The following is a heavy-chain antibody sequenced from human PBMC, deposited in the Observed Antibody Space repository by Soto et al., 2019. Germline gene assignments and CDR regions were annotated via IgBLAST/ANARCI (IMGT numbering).Heavy chain of an antibody. J-gene: IGHJ4*02. V-gene: IGHV1-46*03. Sequence: QVQLVQSGAEVKKPGASVKVSCKASGYTFTSYYMHWVRQAPGQGLEWMGIINPSGGSTSYAQKFQGRVTMTRDTSTSTVYMELSSLRSEDTAMYYCARVINVDQLRFGLLSFDYWGQGTLVTVSS. D-gene: IGHD2-2*01. CDR2: INPSGGST. CDR3: ARVINVDQLRFGLLSFDY. CDR1: GYTFTSYY.